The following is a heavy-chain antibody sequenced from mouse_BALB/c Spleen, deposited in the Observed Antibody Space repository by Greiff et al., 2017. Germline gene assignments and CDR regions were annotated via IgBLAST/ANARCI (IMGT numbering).Heavy chain of an antibody. V-gene: IGHV1-55*01. CDR3: ATYDDGSWFAY. Sequence: VQLQQPGAELVKPGTSVKLSCKASGYNFTSYWINWVKLRPGQGLEWIGDIYPGSGSTNYNEKFKSKATLTVDTSSSTAYMQLSSLASEDSALYYCATYDDGSWFAYWGQGTLVTVSA. CDR1: GYNFTSYW. CDR2: IYPGSGST. D-gene: IGHD2-12*01. J-gene: IGHJ3*01.